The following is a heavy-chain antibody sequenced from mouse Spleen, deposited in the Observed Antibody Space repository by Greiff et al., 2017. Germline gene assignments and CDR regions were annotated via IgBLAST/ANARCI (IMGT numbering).Heavy chain of an antibody. CDR2: SRNKANDYTT. CDR1: GFTFSDFY. J-gene: IGHJ2*01. CDR3: AGNSSGYGFDF. V-gene: IGHV7-1*01. D-gene: IGHD3-2*02. Sequence: EVKVVESGGGLVQSGRSLRLSCATSGFTFSDFYMEWVRQAPGKGLEWIAASRNKANDYTTEYSASVKGRFIVSRDTSQSILYLQMNALRAEDTAIYYCAGNSSGYGFDFWGQGTTLTVSS.